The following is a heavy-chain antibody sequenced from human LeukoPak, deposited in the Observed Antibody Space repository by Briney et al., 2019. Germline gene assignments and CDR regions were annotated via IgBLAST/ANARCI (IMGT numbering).Heavy chain of an antibody. CDR1: GFTFSSYS. J-gene: IGHJ6*03. D-gene: IGHD6-13*01. CDR2: ISSSSSYI. CDR3: ARDDSSSWYYYYYYMDV. V-gene: IGHV3-21*01. Sequence: PGGSLRLSCAASGFTFSSYSMNWVRQAPGKGLEWVSSISSSSSYIYYADSVKGRFTISRDNAKNTLYLQMNSLRAEDTAVYYCARDDSSSWYYYYYYMDVWGKGTTVTTSS.